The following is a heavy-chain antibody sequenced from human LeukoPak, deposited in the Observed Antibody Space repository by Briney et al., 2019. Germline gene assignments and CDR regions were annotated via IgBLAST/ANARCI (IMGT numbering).Heavy chain of an antibody. CDR1: GFTFSSYA. V-gene: IGHV3-23*01. CDR2: ISGSGSST. D-gene: IGHD6-13*01. Sequence: HPGGSLRLSCAASGFTFSSYAMSWVRQAPGKGLEWVSVISGSGSSTYYAVSVKGRFTISRDNSKTTLFLQMNSLRAEDTAVYYCAKRTSGSSWYSSDSWGRGTLVTVSS. J-gene: IGHJ4*02. CDR3: AKRTSGSSWYSSDS.